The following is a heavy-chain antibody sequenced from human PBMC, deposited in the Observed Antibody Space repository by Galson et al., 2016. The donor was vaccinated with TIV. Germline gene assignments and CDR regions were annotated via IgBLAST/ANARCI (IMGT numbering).Heavy chain of an antibody. Sequence: TLSLTCAVSGGSISSGDFSWSWIRQPPGKGLEWIGYIFHSGTTYYNPSLNSRVTISLDRSKNQFYLRISSVTAADTAMYYCARVNVEFQDSSGFAKNVDYWGQGTLVTVSS. CDR1: GGSISSGDFS. CDR3: ARVNVEFQDSSGFAKNVDY. CDR2: IFHSGTT. V-gene: IGHV4-30-2*01. D-gene: IGHD3-22*01. J-gene: IGHJ4*02.